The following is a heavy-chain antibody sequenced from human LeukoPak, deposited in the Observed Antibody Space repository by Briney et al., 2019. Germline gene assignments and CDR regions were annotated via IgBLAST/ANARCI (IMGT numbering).Heavy chain of an antibody. V-gene: IGHV3-74*01. CDR3: ARDPHGYWWFDP. D-gene: IGHD5-18*01. CDR1: GFTFSNYW. CDR2: INSDDSST. Sequence: GGSLRLSRAASGFTFSNYWMHWVRQAPGKGLVWVSRINSDDSSTSYADSVKGRFTISRDNAMNTLYLQMNSLRAEDTAVYYCARDPHGYWWFDPWGQGTLVTVSS. J-gene: IGHJ5*02.